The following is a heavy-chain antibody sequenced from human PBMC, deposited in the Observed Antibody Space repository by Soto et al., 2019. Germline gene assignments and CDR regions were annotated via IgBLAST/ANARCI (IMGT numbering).Heavy chain of an antibody. J-gene: IGHJ4*02. CDR1: GGSFSGYY. Sequence: PSETLSLTCAVYGGSFSGYYWSWIRQPPGKGLEWIGEINHSGSTNYNPSLKSRVTISVDTSKNQFSLKLSSVTAADTAVYYCARKGSWYKVFDYWGQGTLVTVSS. CDR3: ARKGSWYKVFDY. CDR2: INHSGST. V-gene: IGHV4-34*01. D-gene: IGHD6-13*01.